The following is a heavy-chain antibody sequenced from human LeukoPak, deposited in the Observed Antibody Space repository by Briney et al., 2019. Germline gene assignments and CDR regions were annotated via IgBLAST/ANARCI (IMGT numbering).Heavy chain of an antibody. D-gene: IGHD2-8*01. CDR1: GYTFTSYD. CDR3: ARDLGTRRFVDY. V-gene: IGHV1-18*01. Sequence: ASVTVSCKASGYTFTSYDISWVRQAPGQGLEWMGWISTYNGNTNYAQKLQGRVTMTTDTSTSTAYMELRSLRSDDTAVYYCARDLGTRRFVDYWGQGTLVPVS. CDR2: ISTYNGNT. J-gene: IGHJ4*02.